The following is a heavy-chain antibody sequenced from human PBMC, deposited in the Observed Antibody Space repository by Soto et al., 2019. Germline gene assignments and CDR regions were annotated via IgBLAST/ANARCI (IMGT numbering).Heavy chain of an antibody. CDR2: INSDGSST. V-gene: IGHV3-74*01. CDR1: GFSFSSYW. CDR3: AKGVPAATRYFQH. J-gene: IGHJ1*01. D-gene: IGHD2-2*01. Sequence: VQLVESGGGLVQPGGSLRLSCAASGFSFSSYWMHWVRHAPGKGLVWVSRINSDGSSTTYADSVKARFTISRDNAKNTLYLQMNSLTPEDTAVYYCAKGVPAATRYFQHWGQGTLVTVSS.